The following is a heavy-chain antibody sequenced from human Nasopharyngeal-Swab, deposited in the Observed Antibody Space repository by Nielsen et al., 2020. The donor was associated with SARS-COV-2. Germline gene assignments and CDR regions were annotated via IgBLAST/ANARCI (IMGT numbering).Heavy chain of an antibody. Sequence: ASVKDTCKASAHTFTSYGIRCVRQAPAQGLEWVGWISAYNGNTNYAQKLQGGVTMITDTSTSTAYMELRSLRSDDTAVYYCARVTLVRYFEWLLKVDYWGQGTLVTVSS. CDR1: AHTFTSYG. CDR3: ARVTLVRYFEWLLKVDY. CDR2: ISAYNGNT. D-gene: IGHD3-9*01. V-gene: IGHV1-18*01. J-gene: IGHJ4*02.